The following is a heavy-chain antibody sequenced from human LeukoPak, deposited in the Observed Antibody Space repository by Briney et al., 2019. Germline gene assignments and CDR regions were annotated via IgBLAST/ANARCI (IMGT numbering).Heavy chain of an antibody. J-gene: IGHJ4*02. Sequence: GGSLRLSCAASGFTFSSYAMHWVRQAPGKGLEWVAVISYDGSNKYYADSVKGRFTISRDNSKNTLYLQMNSLRAEDTAVYYCARDRVYYDYVWGSYLDYWGQGTLVTVSS. D-gene: IGHD3-16*01. CDR2: ISYDGSNK. CDR3: ARDRVYYDYVWGSYLDY. CDR1: GFTFSSYA. V-gene: IGHV3-30*04.